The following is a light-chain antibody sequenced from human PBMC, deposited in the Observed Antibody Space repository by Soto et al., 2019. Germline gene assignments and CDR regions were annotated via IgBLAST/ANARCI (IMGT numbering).Light chain of an antibody. V-gene: IGLV1-44*01. CDR1: SSNIGSNT. CDR3: AAWDDSLMGV. J-gene: IGLJ3*02. CDR2: SNN. Sequence: QSVLTQPPSASGTPGQRVTISCSGSSSNIGSNTVNWYQQLPGTAPKLLIYSNNQRPSGVPDRFSGSKSGTSASLAISGLQSEEEADYYCAAWDDSLMGVFGGGTKLTVL.